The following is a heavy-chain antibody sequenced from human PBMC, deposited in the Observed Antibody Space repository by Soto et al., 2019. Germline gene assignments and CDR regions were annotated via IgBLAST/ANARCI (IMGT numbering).Heavy chain of an antibody. D-gene: IGHD6-13*01. Sequence: PSETMCVTCPVSGGSMISYCWSWIRQTTGKGLEWIGYIYYSGSTNYNPSLKSRVTISVDTSKNQFSLKLSSVTAADTAVYYCARGGGIAAAGTWWFDPWGQGTLVTVSS. CDR1: GGSMISYC. V-gene: IGHV4-59*01. J-gene: IGHJ5*02. CDR2: IYYSGST. CDR3: ARGGGIAAAGTWWFDP.